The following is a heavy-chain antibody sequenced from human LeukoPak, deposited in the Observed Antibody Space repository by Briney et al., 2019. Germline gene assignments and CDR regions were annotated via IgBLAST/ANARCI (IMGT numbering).Heavy chain of an antibody. CDR1: GFTFSSYG. J-gene: IGHJ1*01. D-gene: IGHD2-15*01. CDR3: ARDRCSGGSCDSGAEYFQH. Sequence: GSLRLSCAASGFTFSSYGMHRVRQVPGKGLEGVAVIWYDGSKEYYADSVKGRFTISRDNSKNTLYLQMNSLRAEDTAVYYCARDRCSGGSCDSGAEYFQHWGQGTLVTVSS. CDR2: IWYDGSKE. V-gene: IGHV3-33*01.